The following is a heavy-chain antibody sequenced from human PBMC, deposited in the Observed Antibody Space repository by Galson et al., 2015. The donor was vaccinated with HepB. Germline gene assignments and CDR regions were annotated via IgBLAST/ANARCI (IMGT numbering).Heavy chain of an antibody. CDR1: GASISSYY. CDR2: IYYTGST. V-gene: IGHV4-59*12. D-gene: IGHD5-24*01. J-gene: IGHJ4*02. Sequence: ETLSLTCTVSGASISSYYWSWIRQPPGKGLEWIGYIYYTGSTNYNPSLESRVTISVDTSKTKFSLRLSSVTAADTAVYYCARVDGYNFYFDSWGQGTRVTVSS. CDR3: ARVDGYNFYFDS.